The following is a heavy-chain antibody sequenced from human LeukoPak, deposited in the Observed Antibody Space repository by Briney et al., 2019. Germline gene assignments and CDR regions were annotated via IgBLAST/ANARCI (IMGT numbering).Heavy chain of an antibody. V-gene: IGHV3-30-3*01. Sequence: PGGSLRLSCAASGFTFSSYAMHWVRQAPGKGLEWVAVISYDRSNKYYADSVKGRFTISRDNSKNTLYLQMNSLRAEDTAVYYCARGSSNSNHYYYYYGMDVWGQGTTVTVSS. J-gene: IGHJ6*02. CDR1: GFTFSSYA. D-gene: IGHD1-20*01. CDR2: ISYDRSNK. CDR3: ARGSSNSNHYYYYYGMDV.